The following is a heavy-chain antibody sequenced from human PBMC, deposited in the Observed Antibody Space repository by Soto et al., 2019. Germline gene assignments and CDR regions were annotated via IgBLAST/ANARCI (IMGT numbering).Heavy chain of an antibody. J-gene: IGHJ6*02. D-gene: IGHD2-2*02. Sequence: ATSGFTFSNFDMHWVRQVPGKGLEWVSAIGAARDPYYLGSVKGRFTISRENAKNSVYLQMNDLRAGDSAVYYCARAYTGRLPRRADYYYAMDVWGQGTTVTVSS. CDR2: IGAARDP. CDR3: ARAYTGRLPRRADYYYAMDV. V-gene: IGHV3-13*05. CDR1: GFTFSNFD.